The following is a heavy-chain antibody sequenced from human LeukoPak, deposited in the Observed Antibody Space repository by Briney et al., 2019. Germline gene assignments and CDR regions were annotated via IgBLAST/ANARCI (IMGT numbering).Heavy chain of an antibody. Sequence: GGSLTLPCAASGFTFSSYALSWVRQAPVKGLEWFSAICGSGGSTYYADSVKGRFTIARDNSKNTLYLQMNRLRAEDTAVYYCSKDLDDGDYFDGFDIWGQGTIVTVSS. J-gene: IGHJ3*02. D-gene: IGHD4-17*01. CDR1: GFTFSSYA. CDR3: SKDLDDGDYFDGFDI. V-gene: IGHV3-23*01. CDR2: ICGSGGST.